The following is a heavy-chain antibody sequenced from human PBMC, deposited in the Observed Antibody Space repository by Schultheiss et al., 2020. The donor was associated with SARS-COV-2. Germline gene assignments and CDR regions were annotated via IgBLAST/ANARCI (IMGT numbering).Heavy chain of an antibody. CDR1: GGSFSGYY. D-gene: IGHD3-10*01. CDR3: ARDYDYYGSGSYDY. Sequence: SETLSLTCAVYGGSFSGYYWSWIRQPPGKGLEWIGYIYYSGSTYYNPSLKSRVTISVDTSKNQFSLKLNSLTAADTAVYYCARDYDYYGSGSYDYWGQGTLVTVSS. V-gene: IGHV4-59*01. J-gene: IGHJ4*02. CDR2: IYYSGST.